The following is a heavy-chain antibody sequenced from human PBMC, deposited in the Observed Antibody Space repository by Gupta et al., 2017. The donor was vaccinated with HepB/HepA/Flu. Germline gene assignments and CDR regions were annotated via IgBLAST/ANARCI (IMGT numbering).Heavy chain of an antibody. CDR3: TRGPEYRDYDLVQYYFDQ. J-gene: IGHJ4*02. V-gene: IGHV1-69*01. CDR2: VIPVFSST. Sequence: QMQLVQSGAEVKKPGSSVKVSCKTSGGTFSSYAISWVRQAPGQGLEWMGGVIPVFSSTIYAQKFQDRLTLTADESSSTAFMELSSRRSEDTAIYYCTRGPEYRDYDLVQYYFDQWGQGTLITVSS. CDR1: GGTFSSYA. D-gene: IGHD5-12*01.